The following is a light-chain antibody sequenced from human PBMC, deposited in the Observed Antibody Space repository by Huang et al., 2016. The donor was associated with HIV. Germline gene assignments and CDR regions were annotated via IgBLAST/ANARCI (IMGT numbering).Light chain of an antibody. CDR3: QQRSDWPPIT. CDR1: QSVGYH. Sequence: EIVLTQSPATLSLSPGERATLSCRASQSVGYHLAWYQQKPGQAPRLLIYDASNRAAGIPARFTGSGSGTDFTLTISSLQPGDFGIYYCQQRSDWPPITFGQGTRLEIK. J-gene: IGKJ5*01. V-gene: IGKV3-11*01. CDR2: DAS.